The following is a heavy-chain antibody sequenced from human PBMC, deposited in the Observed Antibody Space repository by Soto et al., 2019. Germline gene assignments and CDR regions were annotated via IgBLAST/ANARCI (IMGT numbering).Heavy chain of an antibody. CDR3: ARAVVATYLYFDY. J-gene: IGHJ4*02. D-gene: IGHD5-12*01. CDR2: IIPILGIA. V-gene: IGHV1-69*02. Sequence: QVQLVQSGAEVKKPGSSVKVSCKASGGTFSSYTISWVRQAPGQGLEWMGRIIPILGIANYAQKFQGRVTXTXDXXTSTAYMELSSLRSEDTAVYYCARAVVATYLYFDYWGQGTLVTVSS. CDR1: GGTFSSYT.